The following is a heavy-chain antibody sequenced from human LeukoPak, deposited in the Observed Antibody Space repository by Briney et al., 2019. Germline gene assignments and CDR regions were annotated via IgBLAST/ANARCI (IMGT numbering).Heavy chain of an antibody. CDR2: ISWNSGSI. CDR1: GFTFDDYA. CDR3: AKGEELGYCSSTSCHTNWFDP. J-gene: IGHJ5*02. D-gene: IGHD2-2*02. Sequence: GRSLRLSCAASGFTFDDYAMHWVRQAPGKGLEWVSGISWNSGSIGYADSVKGRFTISRDNAKNSLYLQMNSLRAEDTALYYCAKGEELGYCSSTSCHTNWFDPWGQGTLVTVSS. V-gene: IGHV3-9*01.